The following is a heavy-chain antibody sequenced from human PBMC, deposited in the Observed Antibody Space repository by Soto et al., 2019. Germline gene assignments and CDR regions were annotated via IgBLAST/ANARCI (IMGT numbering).Heavy chain of an antibody. CDR3: ATIAAADGIYYFHY. V-gene: IGHV4-31*03. D-gene: IGHD6-13*01. CDR2: IYYSGST. CDR1: GGSISSGGYY. Sequence: QVQLQESGPGLVKASQTLSLTCTVSGGSISSGGYYWSWIRQHPGKGLEWIGYIYYSGSTYYNPSLKSRLNMSVDTSKNEFSLNLSSVTAADTAMYYCATIAAADGIYYFHYWGQGTRVTVSS. J-gene: IGHJ4*02.